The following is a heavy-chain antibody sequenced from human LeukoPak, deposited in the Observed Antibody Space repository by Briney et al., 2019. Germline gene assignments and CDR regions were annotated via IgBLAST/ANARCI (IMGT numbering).Heavy chain of an antibody. CDR3: ARDLGDDLTTVTSGNWFDP. D-gene: IGHD4-17*01. CDR1: GYTFTSYG. J-gene: IGHJ5*02. V-gene: IGHV1-18*01. Sequence: ASVKVSCKASGYTFTSYGISWVRQAPGQGLEWMGWISAYNGNTNYVQKLQGRVTMTTDTSTSTAYMELRSLRSDDTATYFCARDLGDDLTTVTSGNWFDPWGQGTLVTVSS. CDR2: ISAYNGNT.